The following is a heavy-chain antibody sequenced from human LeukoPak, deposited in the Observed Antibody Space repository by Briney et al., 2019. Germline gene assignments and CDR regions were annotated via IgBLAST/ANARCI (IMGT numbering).Heavy chain of an antibody. D-gene: IGHD3-22*01. CDR1: GFTFSDYY. V-gene: IGHV3-11*04. Sequence: GGSLRLSCAAAGFTFSDYYMNWIRQAPGKGLDWVSYISSSGNTIYYADSVKGRFTISRDNAKNSLYLQMNSLRAEDTALYYCAGRGDSSGYNYIDYWGQGTLVTVSS. CDR3: AGRGDSSGYNYIDY. J-gene: IGHJ4*02. CDR2: ISSSGNTI.